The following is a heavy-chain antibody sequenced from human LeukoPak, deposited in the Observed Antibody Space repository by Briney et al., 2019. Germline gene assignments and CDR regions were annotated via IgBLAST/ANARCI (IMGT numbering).Heavy chain of an antibody. Sequence: GSLRLSCAASGFTFKNYAVSWVRQAPGKGLEWVSAISGSGGSTYYADSVKGRFTISRDNSRNTVYLQMNSLRAEDTAVYYCATGLRYFDLWGRGTLVTVSS. J-gene: IGHJ2*01. CDR1: GFTFKNYA. CDR2: ISGSGGST. V-gene: IGHV3-23*01. D-gene: IGHD3-16*01. CDR3: ATGLRYFDL.